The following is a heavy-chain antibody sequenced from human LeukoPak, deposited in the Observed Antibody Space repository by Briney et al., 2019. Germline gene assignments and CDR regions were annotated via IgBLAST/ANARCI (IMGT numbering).Heavy chain of an antibody. CDR1: GGSINSYY. V-gene: IGHV4-59*08. CDR2: IYYSGST. J-gene: IGHJ3*02. CDR3: VRHLSAGGPAFDI. D-gene: IGHD4-23*01. Sequence: SETLSLTCTVSGGSINSYYWSWIRQPPGKGLEWIGYIYYSGSTNYNPSLKSRLTISVDTSNNKFSLKLTSLTAADTGVYYCVRHLSAGGPAFDIWGQGTMVTVSS.